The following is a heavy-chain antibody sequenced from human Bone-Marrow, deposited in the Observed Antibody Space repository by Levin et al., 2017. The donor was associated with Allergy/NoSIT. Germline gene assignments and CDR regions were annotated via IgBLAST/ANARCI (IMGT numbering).Heavy chain of an antibody. J-gene: IGHJ4*02. D-gene: IGHD3-16*01. CDR1: GYPFTSYD. Sequence: ASVKVSCKASGYPFTSYDINWVRQATGQGLEWMGWMNPNSGDTGYAQKFQGRVTMTRNAAISTAYMELNSLRSEDTAVYYCSRVWGSVDYWGQGTLVTVSS. V-gene: IGHV1-8*01. CDR3: SRVWGSVDY. CDR2: MNPNSGDT.